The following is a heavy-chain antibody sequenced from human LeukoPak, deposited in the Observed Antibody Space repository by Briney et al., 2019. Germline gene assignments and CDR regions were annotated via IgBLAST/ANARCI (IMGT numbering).Heavy chain of an antibody. CDR1: GYTFTGYY. V-gene: IGHV1-2*02. J-gene: IGHJ4*02. Sequence: ASVKVSCKASGYTFTGYYMHWVRQAPGQGLEWMGWINPNSGGTNYAQKFQGRVTMTRDTSISTAYMELRSLRSDDTAVYYCARDRGDSSSWVDYWGQGTLVTVSS. CDR3: ARDRGDSSSWVDY. CDR2: INPNSGGT. D-gene: IGHD6-13*01.